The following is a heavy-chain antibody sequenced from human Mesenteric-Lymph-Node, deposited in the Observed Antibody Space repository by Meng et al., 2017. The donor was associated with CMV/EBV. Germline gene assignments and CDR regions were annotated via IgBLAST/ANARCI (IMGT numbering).Heavy chain of an antibody. Sequence: GGSLRLSCKASGYAFTTYWIGWMRQMPGKGLEWMGMIYPGDSNTKYSPSFEGQVTMSADKSINTAYLQLSSLKASDTAIYYCARPTAGFPHGFDIWGQGTMVTVSS. D-gene: IGHD4-17*01. V-gene: IGHV5-51*01. CDR2: IYPGDSNT. CDR1: GYAFTTYW. CDR3: ARPTAGFPHGFDI. J-gene: IGHJ3*02.